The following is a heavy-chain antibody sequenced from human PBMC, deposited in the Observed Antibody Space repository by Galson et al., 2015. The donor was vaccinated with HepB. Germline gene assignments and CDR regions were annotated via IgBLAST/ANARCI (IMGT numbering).Heavy chain of an antibody. V-gene: IGHV3-30*03. Sequence: SLRLSCAASGFTFSSYGMHWVRQAPGKGLEWVAVISYDGSNKYYADSVKGRFTISRDNSKNTLYLQMNSLRAEDTAVYYCAAPRPDYYDSSGYYYVPLHFLDYWGQGTLVTGSS. D-gene: IGHD3-22*01. CDR3: AAPRPDYYDSSGYYYVPLHFLDY. J-gene: IGHJ4*02. CDR2: ISYDGSNK. CDR1: GFTFSSYG.